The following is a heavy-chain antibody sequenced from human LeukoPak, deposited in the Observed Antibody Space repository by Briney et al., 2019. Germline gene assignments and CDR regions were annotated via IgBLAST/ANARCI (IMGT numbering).Heavy chain of an antibody. J-gene: IGHJ6*02. D-gene: IGHD6-13*01. Sequence: SGGSLRLSCAASGFTFSNYAMTWVSQPPGKGLEWVSGISGSGGSTYYADSVKGRFTISRDNSKNTLYLQMNSLRAEDTAVYYCAKSVAAADTRYYYYGMDVWGQGTTVTVSS. CDR2: ISGSGGST. V-gene: IGHV3-23*01. CDR1: GFTFSNYA. CDR3: AKSVAAADTRYYYYGMDV.